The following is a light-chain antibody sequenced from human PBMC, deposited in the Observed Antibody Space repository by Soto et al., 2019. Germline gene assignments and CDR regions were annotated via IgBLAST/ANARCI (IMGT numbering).Light chain of an antibody. CDR2: AAA. V-gene: IGKV1-27*01. J-gene: IGKJ4*01. CDR3: QQYYSAPLT. Sequence: DIQMTQSPSSLSASVGDRVTITSRAIQGIRNFLAWYQQQPGKVPKLLIYAAATSQSGVPYRFSSSGYGTEFTLTISSPHPEDVATYYSQQYYSAPLTFVWGTQVEIK. CDR1: QGIRNF.